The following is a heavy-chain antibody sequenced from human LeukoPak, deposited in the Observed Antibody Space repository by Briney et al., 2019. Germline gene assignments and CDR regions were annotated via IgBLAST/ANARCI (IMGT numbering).Heavy chain of an antibody. CDR1: GFTFSSYW. Sequence: PGGSLRLSCAASGFTFSSYWMHWVRQAPGKGLVWVSRINSDGSSTSYAVSVKGRFTISRDNAKNTLYLQMNSLRAEDTAVYYCARDYYDSSGYYPDYWGQGTLVTVSS. V-gene: IGHV3-74*01. CDR3: ARDYYDSSGYYPDY. CDR2: INSDGSST. J-gene: IGHJ4*02. D-gene: IGHD3-22*01.